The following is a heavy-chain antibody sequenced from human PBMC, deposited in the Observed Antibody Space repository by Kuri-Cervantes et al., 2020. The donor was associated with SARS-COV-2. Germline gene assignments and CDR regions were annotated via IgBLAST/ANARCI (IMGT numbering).Heavy chain of an antibody. CDR3: ARDVTSSYYYDSSGNFDY. J-gene: IGHJ4*02. CDR1: GFTFSSYS. Sequence: GGSLRLSCAASGFTFSSYSMNWVRQAPGKGLEWVSSISSSSSYIYYADSVKGRFTISRDNAKNSLYLQMNSLRAEDTAVYYCARDVTSSYYYDSSGNFDYWGQGTLVTVSS. CDR2: ISSSSSYI. D-gene: IGHD3-22*01. V-gene: IGHV3-21*01.